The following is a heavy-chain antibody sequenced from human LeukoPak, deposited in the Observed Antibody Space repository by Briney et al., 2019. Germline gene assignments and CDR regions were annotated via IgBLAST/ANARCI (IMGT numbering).Heavy chain of an antibody. Sequence: ASVKVSCKASGYTFTSYYMHWVRQAPGQGVEWMGIINPSGGSTSYAQKFQGRVTMPRDTSTSTAYMELSSLRSEDTAVYYSAISTVTKTGDFDYWGQGTLVTVSS. CDR2: INPSGGST. CDR3: AISTVTKTGDFDY. CDR1: GYTFTSYY. D-gene: IGHD4-17*01. V-gene: IGHV1-46*01. J-gene: IGHJ4*02.